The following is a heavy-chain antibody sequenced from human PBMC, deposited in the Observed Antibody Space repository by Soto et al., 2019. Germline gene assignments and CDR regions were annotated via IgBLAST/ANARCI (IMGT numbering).Heavy chain of an antibody. V-gene: IGHV3-23*01. CDR1: GFTFTNFA. Sequence: GGYLRLSCAATGFTFTNFAMNWVRQGPGKGLEGVSGITGTGDATRYADSGKGRFTISRDDAESMVYLARYSLIPDDTAIYYCAKNIHSASSFEYWGQGT. D-gene: IGHD5-18*01. J-gene: IGHJ4*02. CDR3: AKNIHSASSFEY. CDR2: ITGTGDAT.